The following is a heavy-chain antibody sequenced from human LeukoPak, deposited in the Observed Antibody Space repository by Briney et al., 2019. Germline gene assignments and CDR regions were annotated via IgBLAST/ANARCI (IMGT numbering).Heavy chain of an antibody. J-gene: IGHJ4*02. V-gene: IGHV4-30-4*01. CDR1: GGSISSGDYY. D-gene: IGHD3-22*01. Sequence: RPSGTLSLTCTVSGGSISSGDYYWSWIRQPPGKGLEWIGYIYYSGSTYYNPSLKSRVTISVDTSKNQFSLKLSSVTAADTAVYYCARHRLPFFITDYWGQGTLVTVSS. CDR2: IYYSGST. CDR3: ARHRLPFFITDY.